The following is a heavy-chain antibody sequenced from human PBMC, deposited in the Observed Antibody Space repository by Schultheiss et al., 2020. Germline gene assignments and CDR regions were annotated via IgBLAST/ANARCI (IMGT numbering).Heavy chain of an antibody. J-gene: IGHJ4*02. D-gene: IGHD5-24*01. CDR2: ISYDGSNK. CDR3: AREIGERWLQSIFDY. CDR1: GFTFSSYA. Sequence: GGSLRLSCAASGFTFSSYAMHWVRQAPGKGLEWVAVISYDGSNKYYADSVKGRFTISRDNSKNTLYLQMNSLRAEDTAVYYCAREIGERWLQSIFDYWGQGTLVTVSS. V-gene: IGHV3-30-3*01.